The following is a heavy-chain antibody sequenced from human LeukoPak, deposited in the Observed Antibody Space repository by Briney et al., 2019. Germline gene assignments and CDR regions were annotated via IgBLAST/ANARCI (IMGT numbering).Heavy chain of an antibody. V-gene: IGHV4-38-2*02. CDR3: VRAMARSTFDY. J-gene: IGHJ4*02. D-gene: IGHD5-24*01. CDR1: GYSISSGYY. CDR2: IYYSGST. Sequence: SETLSLTCTVSGYSISSGYYWGWIRQPPGKGLEWIGYIYYSGSTYYNPSLKSRVTISVDTSKNQFSLKLSSVTAADTAVYFCVRAMARSTFDYWGQGTLVTVSS.